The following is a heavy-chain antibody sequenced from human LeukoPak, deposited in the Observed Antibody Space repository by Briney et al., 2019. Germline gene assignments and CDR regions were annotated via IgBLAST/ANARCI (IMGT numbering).Heavy chain of an antibody. CDR1: GFTFSSYS. D-gene: IGHD6-19*01. Sequence: GGSLRLSCAASGFTFSSYSMNWVRQAPGKGLEWVSSISSSSTYIYYADSVKGRFTISRDNAKNSLYLQMNSLRAEDTAVYYCAKQRGVAVEDVGGDYYYYYMDVWGKGTTVTVSS. CDR3: AKQRGVAVEDVGGDYYYYYMDV. J-gene: IGHJ6*03. V-gene: IGHV3-21*01. CDR2: ISSSSTYI.